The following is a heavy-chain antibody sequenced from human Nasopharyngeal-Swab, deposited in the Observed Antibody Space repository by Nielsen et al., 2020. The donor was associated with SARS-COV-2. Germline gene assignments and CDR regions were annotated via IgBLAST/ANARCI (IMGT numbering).Heavy chain of an antibody. CDR2: IGTAGDT. CDR3: AREGSTGYYYGMDV. D-gene: IGHD1-1*01. Sequence: EGSLRLSCAASGFTFSSYDMHWVRQATGKGLEWVSAIGTAGDTYYPGSVKGRFTISRENAKNSLYLQMNSLRAGDTAVYYCAREGSTGYYYGMDVWGQGTTVTVSS. J-gene: IGHJ6*02. V-gene: IGHV3-13*04. CDR1: GFTFSSYD.